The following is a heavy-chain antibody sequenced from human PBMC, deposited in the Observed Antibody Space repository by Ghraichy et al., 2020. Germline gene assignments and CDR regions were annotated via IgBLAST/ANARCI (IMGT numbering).Heavy chain of an antibody. Sequence: LSLTCAASGFTFSSYGMHWVRQAPGKGLEWVAVIWYDGSNKYYADSVKGRFTISRDNSKNTLYLQMNSLRAEDTAVYYCARASETRNGMDFWGQGTTVTVSS. CDR3: ARASETRNGMDF. V-gene: IGHV3-33*01. CDR2: IWYDGSNK. J-gene: IGHJ6*02. CDR1: GFTFSSYG.